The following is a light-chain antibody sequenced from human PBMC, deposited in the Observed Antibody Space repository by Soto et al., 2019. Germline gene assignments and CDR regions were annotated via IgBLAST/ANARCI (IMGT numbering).Light chain of an antibody. CDR2: AVS. CDR1: HYISNY. J-gene: IGKJ1*01. CDR3: QQYNSYPWT. Sequence: DIQMTQSPSSLSASVGDTVTITCRASHYISNYLAWFQQKPGKAPRSLMYAVSYLQSGVPSKFSGSGSGTEFTLTISSLQTEDFATYYCQQYNSYPWTFGQGTKVDLK. V-gene: IGKV1-16*02.